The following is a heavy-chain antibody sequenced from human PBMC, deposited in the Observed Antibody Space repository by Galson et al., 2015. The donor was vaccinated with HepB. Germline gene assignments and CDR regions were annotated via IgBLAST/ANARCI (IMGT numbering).Heavy chain of an antibody. CDR2: ISGSGGST. CDR3: AKRGGDDFWSGAGSFVHYYYMDV. CDR1: GFTFGDYA. Sequence: SLRLSCAASGFTFGDYAMSWFRQAPGKGLEWVSAISGSGGSTYYADSVKGRFTISRDNSKNTLYLQMNSLRAEDTAVYYCAKRGGDDFWSGAGSFVHYYYMDVWGKGTTVTVSS. J-gene: IGHJ6*03. V-gene: IGHV3-23*01. D-gene: IGHD3-3*01.